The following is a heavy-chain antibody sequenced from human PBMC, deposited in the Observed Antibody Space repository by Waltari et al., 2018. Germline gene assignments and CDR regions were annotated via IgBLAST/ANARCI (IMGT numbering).Heavy chain of an antibody. CDR2: INPNSGGT. CDR3: ASTTYYYDSSGYSPLDY. V-gene: IGHV1-2*02. D-gene: IGHD3-22*01. CDR1: GYTFTGYY. J-gene: IGHJ4*02. Sequence: QVQLVQSGAEVKKPGASVKVSCKASGYTFTGYYMHWVRQAPGQGLEWMGWINPNSGGTNYAQKFQGRVTMTRDMSISTAYMELSRLRSDDTAVYYCASTTYYYDSSGYSPLDYWGQGTLVTVSS.